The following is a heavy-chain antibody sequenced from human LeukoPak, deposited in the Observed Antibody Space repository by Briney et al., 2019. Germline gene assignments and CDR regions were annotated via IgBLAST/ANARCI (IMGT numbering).Heavy chain of an antibody. Sequence: PGGSLRLSCAAYAFTFSSYAMSWVRPAPGKGLEWVSAIGPSGASTYYTDSVKGRFTISRDNSKNTLYLQMNSLRAEDTAVYYCAKKGGNSGFFDSWGQGTLVTVSS. J-gene: IGHJ4*02. CDR2: IGPSGAST. D-gene: IGHD4-23*01. CDR1: AFTFSSYA. CDR3: AKKGGNSGFFDS. V-gene: IGHV3-23*01.